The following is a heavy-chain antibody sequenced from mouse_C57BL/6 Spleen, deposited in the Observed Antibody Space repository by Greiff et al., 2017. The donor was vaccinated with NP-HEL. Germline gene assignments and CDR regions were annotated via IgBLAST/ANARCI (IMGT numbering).Heavy chain of an antibody. V-gene: IGHV5-15*01. CDR3: ARRRNYYGSSSGYWYFDV. CDR2: ISNLAYSI. CDR1: GFTFSDYG. J-gene: IGHJ1*03. Sequence: EVKLVESGGGLVQPGGSLKLSCAASGFTFSDYGMAWVRQAPRKGPEWVAFISNLAYSIYYADTVTGRFTISRENAKNTLYLEMSSLRSEDTAMYYCARRRNYYGSSSGYWYFDVWGTGTTVTVSS. D-gene: IGHD1-1*01.